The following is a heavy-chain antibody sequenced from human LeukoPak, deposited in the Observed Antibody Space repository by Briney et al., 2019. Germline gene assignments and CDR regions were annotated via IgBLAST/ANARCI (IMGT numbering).Heavy chain of an antibody. Sequence: ASVKVSCKVSGYTLTELSMHWVRQAPGKGLEWMGGFDPEDGETIYAQKFQGRVTMTEDTSTDTAYMELSSLRSEDTAVYYCATTVGEDYYYGMDVWGQGTTVTVSS. V-gene: IGHV1-24*01. D-gene: IGHD3-10*01. CDR1: GYTLTELS. CDR2: FDPEDGET. J-gene: IGHJ6*02. CDR3: ATTVGEDYYYGMDV.